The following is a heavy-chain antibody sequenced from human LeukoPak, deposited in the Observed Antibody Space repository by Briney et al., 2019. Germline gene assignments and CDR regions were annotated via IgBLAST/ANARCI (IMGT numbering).Heavy chain of an antibody. V-gene: IGHV3-7*01. CDR1: GFTFSNYW. CDR3: ARDQGSMIVVRTTMWFFDI. D-gene: IGHD3-22*01. Sequence: PRGSLRHSCADSGFTFSNYWISWVRQAPGKGLEWLANINQDGSEIYYVDSVKGRFTISRDNGKNSLYLQINNLRADDTAVYYCARDQGSMIVVRTTMWFFDIWGRGTLVTVSS. CDR2: INQDGSEI. J-gene: IGHJ2*01.